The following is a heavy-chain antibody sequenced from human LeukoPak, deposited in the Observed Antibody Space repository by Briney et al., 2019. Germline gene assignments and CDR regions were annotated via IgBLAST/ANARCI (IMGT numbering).Heavy chain of an antibody. J-gene: IGHJ4*02. CDR2: IIPIFGTA. Sequence: SVKVSCKASGGTFSSYAISWVRQAPGQGREWMGRIIPIFGTANYAQKFQGRVTITTDESTSTAYMELSSLRSEDTAVYYCARSGAAAGPYFDYWGQGTLVTLSS. CDR1: GGTFSSYA. V-gene: IGHV1-69*05. D-gene: IGHD6-13*01. CDR3: ARSGAAAGPYFDY.